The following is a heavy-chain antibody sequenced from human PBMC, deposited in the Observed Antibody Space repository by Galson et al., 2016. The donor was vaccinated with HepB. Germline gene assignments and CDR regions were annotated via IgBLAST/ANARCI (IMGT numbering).Heavy chain of an antibody. CDR1: GITFSRLV. J-gene: IGHJ3*01. V-gene: IGHV3-30-3*01. D-gene: IGHD6-19*01. Sequence: SLRLSCATSGITFSRLVMHWVRQAPGKGLEWVAVIGHDGTGKIYADAVGGRFTISKDDSRGTLYLQMDSLAPEDTAVYFCATAGRTSGRSDTFEFWGPGALVSVSS. CDR3: ATAGRTSGRSDTFEF. CDR2: IGHDGTGK.